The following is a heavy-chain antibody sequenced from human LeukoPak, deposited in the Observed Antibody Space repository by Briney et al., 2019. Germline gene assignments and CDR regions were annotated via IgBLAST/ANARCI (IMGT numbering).Heavy chain of an antibody. J-gene: IGHJ4*02. Sequence: GGSLRLSCAASGFTFSSYAMSWVRQAPGKGLEWVSAISGSGGSTHYADSVKGRFTISRDNSKNTLYLQMNSLRAEDTAVYYCAKPYSSGWYGGRPVDYWGQGTLVTVSS. CDR3: AKPYSSGWYGGRPVDY. D-gene: IGHD6-19*01. CDR2: ISGSGGST. CDR1: GFTFSSYA. V-gene: IGHV3-23*01.